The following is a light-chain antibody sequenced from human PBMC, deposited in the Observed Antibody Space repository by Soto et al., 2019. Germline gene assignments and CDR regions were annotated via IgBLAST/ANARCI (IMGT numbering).Light chain of an antibody. CDR1: SSDVGGHNH. CDR3: SEYAGSMNLL. V-gene: IGLV2-8*01. J-gene: IGLJ2*01. Sequence: QSALTQPPSASGSPGQSVTISCTGSSSDVGGHNHVSWYQQHPGKAPKLMIYEVSKRPSGVPDRFSGSKSVNTPSLTVSGLHAEDEGDYSFSEYAGSMNLLFGGGTKLTVL. CDR2: EVS.